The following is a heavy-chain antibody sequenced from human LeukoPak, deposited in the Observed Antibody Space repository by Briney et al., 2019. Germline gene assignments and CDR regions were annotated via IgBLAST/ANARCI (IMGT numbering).Heavy chain of an antibody. CDR2: INHSGST. J-gene: IGHJ4*02. Sequence: SETLSLTCTVSGGSISSSDYYWGWIRQPPGKGLEWIGEINHSGSTNYNPSLKSRVTISVDTSKNQFSLKLSSVTAADTAVYYCATKGRGYSYGYFALKYWGQGTLVIVSS. V-gene: IGHV4-39*07. CDR1: GGSISSSDYY. CDR3: ATKGRGYSYGYFALKY. D-gene: IGHD5-18*01.